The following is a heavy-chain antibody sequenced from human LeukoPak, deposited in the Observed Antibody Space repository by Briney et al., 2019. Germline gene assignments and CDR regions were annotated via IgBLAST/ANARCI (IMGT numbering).Heavy chain of an antibody. CDR1: GFTFSSYS. CDR2: ISSSSSTI. Sequence: PGGSLRLSCAASGFTFSSYSMNWVRQAPGKGLEWVSYISSSSSTIYYADSVKGRFTISRDNAKNSLYLQMNSLRAEDTAVYYCARYHYDFWSGPGDDAFDIWGQGTMVTVSS. J-gene: IGHJ3*02. CDR3: ARYHYDFWSGPGDDAFDI. V-gene: IGHV3-48*01. D-gene: IGHD3-3*01.